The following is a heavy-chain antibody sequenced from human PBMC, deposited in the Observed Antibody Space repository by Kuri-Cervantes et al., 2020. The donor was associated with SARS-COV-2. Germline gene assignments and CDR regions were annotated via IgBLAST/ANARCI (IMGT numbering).Heavy chain of an antibody. J-gene: IGHJ4*01. V-gene: IGHV3-11*04. CDR3: ARKGLDSSGYSLGCD. Sequence: GESLKISCAASGFTFSDYYMSWIRQAPGKGLEWVSWITTSGSAVYYADSVKGRFTISRDNAKNSLYLQMNSLRADDTALYYCARKGLDSSGYSLGCDWGQGTLVTVSS. D-gene: IGHD3-22*01. CDR2: ITTSGSAV. CDR1: GFTFSDYY.